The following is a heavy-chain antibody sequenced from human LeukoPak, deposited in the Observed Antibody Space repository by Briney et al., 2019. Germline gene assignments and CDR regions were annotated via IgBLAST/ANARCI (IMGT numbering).Heavy chain of an antibody. J-gene: IGHJ4*02. CDR2: IDSSGDYT. CDR3: GKEFSSGWFF. D-gene: IGHD6-13*01. Sequence: PGGSLRLSCAASEFTFNKYRINWVRQAPGKGLEWVSSIDSSGDYTFYADSVKGRFTISRDNSKDTLYLQLSGLRAEDTAIYYCGKEFSSGWFFWGQGTLVSVSS. CDR1: EFTFNKYR. V-gene: IGHV3-21*04.